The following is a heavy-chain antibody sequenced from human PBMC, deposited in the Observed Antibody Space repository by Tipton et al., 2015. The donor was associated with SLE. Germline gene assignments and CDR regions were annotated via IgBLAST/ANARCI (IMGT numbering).Heavy chain of an antibody. V-gene: IGHV3-30*04. Sequence: SLRLSCAASGFTFSSYAMHWVRQAPGKGLEWVAVISYDGSNKYYADSVKGRFTISRDNSKNTLYLQMNSLRAEDTAVYYCGGGLLGAFDIWGQGTMVTVSS. CDR1: GFTFSSYA. J-gene: IGHJ3*02. D-gene: IGHD1-26*01. CDR2: ISYDGSNK. CDR3: GGGLLGAFDI.